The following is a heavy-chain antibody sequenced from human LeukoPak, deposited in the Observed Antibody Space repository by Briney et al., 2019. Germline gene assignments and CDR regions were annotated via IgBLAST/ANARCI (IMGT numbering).Heavy chain of an antibody. J-gene: IGHJ4*02. Sequence: GGSLGLSCAASGFTFSNYWMHWVRQAPGKGLVWVSRITSDGSSTNYADSVKGRFTISRDNAKSTLYLQMNSLRAEDTAVYYWARVQAWNPRVYCGQGTLVTVSS. CDR2: ITSDGSST. V-gene: IGHV3-74*01. CDR1: GFTFSNYW. CDR3: ARVQAWNPRVY. D-gene: IGHD1-1*01.